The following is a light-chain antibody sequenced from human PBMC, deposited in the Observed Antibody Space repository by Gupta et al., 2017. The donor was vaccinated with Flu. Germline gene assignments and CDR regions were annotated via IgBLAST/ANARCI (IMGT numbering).Light chain of an antibody. CDR2: EDD. CDR3: QSYDGDIM. CDR1: EDTVGSNF. V-gene: IGLV6-57*01. J-gene: IGLJ3*02. Sequence: TGTTSVNRSEDTVGSNFVQWHQKPPTSPTVLMIYEDDQSTAGAPGRFSGAIDGSAGSASLTISGVEGDDEDEYYCQSYDGDIMFGGGTKRTVL.